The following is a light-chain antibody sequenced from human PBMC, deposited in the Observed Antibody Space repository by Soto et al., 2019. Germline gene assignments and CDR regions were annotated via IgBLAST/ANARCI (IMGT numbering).Light chain of an antibody. CDR3: AAWDDSLNGPV. CDR1: DSSIGRNT. CDR2: TND. V-gene: IGLV1-44*01. J-gene: IGLJ3*02. Sequence: QAVVPQPPSASGTPGQRVTISCSGSDSSIGRNTVNWYQHLPGTAPKLLIYTNDQRPPGVPDRFSGSKSGTSASLAISGLQSEDEADYYCAAWDDSLNGPVFGGGTKLTVL.